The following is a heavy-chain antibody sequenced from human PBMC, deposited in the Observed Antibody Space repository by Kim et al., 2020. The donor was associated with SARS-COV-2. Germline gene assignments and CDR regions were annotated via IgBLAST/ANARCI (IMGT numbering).Heavy chain of an antibody. D-gene: IGHD6-13*01. CDR2: IGTAGDT. V-gene: IGHV3-13*01. CDR1: GFTFSSYD. CDR3: ARGYSSSWYWAFDI. J-gene: IGHJ3*02. Sequence: GGSLRLSCAASGFTFSSYDMHWVRQATGKGLEWISAIGTAGDTYYPGSVKGRFTISRENAKNSLYLQINNLRAGDTAVYYCARGYSSSWYWAFDIWGQGT.